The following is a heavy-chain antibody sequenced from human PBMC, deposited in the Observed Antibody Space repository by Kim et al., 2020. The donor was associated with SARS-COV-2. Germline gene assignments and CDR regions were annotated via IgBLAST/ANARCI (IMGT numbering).Heavy chain of an antibody. J-gene: IGHJ2*01. CDR3: ARRGGYDSTSYYYGTWYFDL. V-gene: IGHV4-59*08. Sequence: SETLSLTCTVSGASINDYYWSWIRQPPGKGLEWIGYFFYSGSTSYNPSFNSRVAISVDTSKNQFSLRLRSVTAADTAVYYCARRGGYDSTSYYYGTWYFDLWGRGTLVSVSS. CDR1: GASINDYY. CDR2: FFYSGST. D-gene: IGHD3-22*01.